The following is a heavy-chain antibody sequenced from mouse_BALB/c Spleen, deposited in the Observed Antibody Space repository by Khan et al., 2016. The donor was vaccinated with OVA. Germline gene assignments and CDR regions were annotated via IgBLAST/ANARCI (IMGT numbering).Heavy chain of an antibody. CDR1: GYTFSSYW. CDR2: ILPGRNNS. V-gene: IGHV1-9*01. J-gene: IGHJ4*01. Sequence: QVQLQQSGAELMKPGASVKISCKATGYTFSSYWIEWVKQRPGHGLEWIGEILPGRNNSNYNEKFKGKATFTADTSSNIAYMQLSSLPSEDAAVYYCARGAGTTYGMDYWGQGTSVTVSS. CDR3: ARGAGTTYGMDY. D-gene: IGHD4-1*01.